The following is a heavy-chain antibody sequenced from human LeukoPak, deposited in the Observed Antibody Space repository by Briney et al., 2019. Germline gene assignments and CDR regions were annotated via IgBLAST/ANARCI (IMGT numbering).Heavy chain of an antibody. J-gene: IGHJ4*02. D-gene: IGHD3-10*01. CDR2: ISSSGSAI. CDR1: GFTFSSYE. V-gene: IGHV3-48*03. Sequence: GGSLTLSCAASGFTFSSYEMHWVRQAPGKGLEWVSKISSSGSAIYYADSVKGRFTISRDNSKSTVYLQMNSLRAEDTAVYYCARGGSLGYCGQGTLVTASS. CDR3: ARGGSLGY.